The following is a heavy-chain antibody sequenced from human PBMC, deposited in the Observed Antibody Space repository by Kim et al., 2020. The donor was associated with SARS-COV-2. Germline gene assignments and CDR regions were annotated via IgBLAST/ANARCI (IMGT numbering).Heavy chain of an antibody. J-gene: IGHJ6*02. Sequence: FTISRDNSKNTLYLQMNSLRAEDTAVYYCAKEVGSGSYYIYYYYYGMDVWGQGTTVTVSS. D-gene: IGHD3-10*01. V-gene: IGHV3-30*02. CDR3: AKEVGSGSYYIYYYYYGMDV.